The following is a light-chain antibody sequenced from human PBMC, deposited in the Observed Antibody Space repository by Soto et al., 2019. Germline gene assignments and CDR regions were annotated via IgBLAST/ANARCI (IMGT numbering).Light chain of an antibody. CDR1: QNVASNY. J-gene: IGKJ1*01. CDR2: GAS. V-gene: IGKV3-20*01. Sequence: EIVLTQSPGTLSLSPGERATLSCRASQNVASNYLAWYQQSRGQPPRLLIYGASSRATGIPDRFSGSGSGTDVTLSISRLEPEDFAVYHCQQYATSPWTFGQGTKVEIK. CDR3: QQYATSPWT.